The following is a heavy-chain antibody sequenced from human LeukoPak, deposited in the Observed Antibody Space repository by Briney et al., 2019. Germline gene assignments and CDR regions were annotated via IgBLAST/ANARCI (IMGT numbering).Heavy chain of an antibody. J-gene: IGHJ5*02. CDR3: AAYYDVLTGSVNWFDP. D-gene: IGHD3-9*01. CDR1: GFTFSSYA. V-gene: IGHV3-30-3*01. CDR2: ISYDGSNK. Sequence: GGSLRLSCAASGFTFSSYAMHWVRQAPGKRPEWVAVISYDGSNKYYTDSVKGRFTISRDNSKNTLYLQMNSLRAEDTAVYYCAAYYDVLTGSVNWFDPWGQGTLVTVSS.